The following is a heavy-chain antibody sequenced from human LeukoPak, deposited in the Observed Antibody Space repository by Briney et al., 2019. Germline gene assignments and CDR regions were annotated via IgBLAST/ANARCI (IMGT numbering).Heavy chain of an antibody. CDR2: IYYSGTT. Sequence: PSETLSLTCTVSGGSITSYYWSWIRQPPGKGLECIGYIYYSGTTYYNPSLKSRVTISVDTSKNQFSLKLSSVTAADTAVYYCARVRRDGYNSPDYWGQGTLVTVSS. CDR3: ARVRRDGYNSPDY. D-gene: IGHD5-24*01. CDR1: GGSITSYY. V-gene: IGHV4-59*01. J-gene: IGHJ4*02.